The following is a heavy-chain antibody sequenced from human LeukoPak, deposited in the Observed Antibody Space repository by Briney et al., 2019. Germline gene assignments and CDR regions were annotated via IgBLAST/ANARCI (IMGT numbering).Heavy chain of an antibody. V-gene: IGHV2-70*11. J-gene: IGHJ3*02. CDR3: ARTTPDIVATVAFDI. CDR2: IDWDDDK. D-gene: IGHD5-12*01. Sequence: ESGPVLVKPTQTLTLTCTFSGFSLSTSGMCVSWIRQPPGKALEWLARIDWDDDKYYSTSLKTRLTISKDTSKNQVVLTMTNMDPVDTATYYCARTTPDIVATVAFDIWGQGTMVTVSS. CDR1: GFSLSTSGMC.